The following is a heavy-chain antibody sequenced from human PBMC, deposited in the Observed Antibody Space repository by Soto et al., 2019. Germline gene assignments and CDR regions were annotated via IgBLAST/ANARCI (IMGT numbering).Heavy chain of an antibody. CDR2: MNPNSGNT. CDR3: ARGSPPIYDILTLYYYYYYMHV. J-gene: IGHJ6*03. CDR1: GYTFTSDD. V-gene: IGHV1-8*01. D-gene: IGHD3-9*01. Sequence: ASVKVSCKASGYTFTSDDINWVRQATGQGLEWMGWMNPNSGNTGYAQKFQGRVTMTRTTSIRTAYMELSSLRSDDTAVYYCARGSPPIYDILTLYYYYYYMHVWGKGTTVTVSS.